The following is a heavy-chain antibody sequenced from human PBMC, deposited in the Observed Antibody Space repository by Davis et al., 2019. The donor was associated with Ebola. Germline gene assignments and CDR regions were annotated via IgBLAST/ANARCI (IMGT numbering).Heavy chain of an antibody. V-gene: IGHV3-7*03. CDR2: IKQDGSEK. J-gene: IGHJ4*02. Sequence: GESLKISCAASGFTFSSYWMSWVRQAPGKGLEWVANIKQDGSEKYYVDSVKGRFTISRDNSKNTLYLQMNSLRAEDTAVYYCAKGWYQIDYWGQGTLVTVSS. D-gene: IGHD1-14*01. CDR1: GFTFSSYW. CDR3: AKGWYQIDY.